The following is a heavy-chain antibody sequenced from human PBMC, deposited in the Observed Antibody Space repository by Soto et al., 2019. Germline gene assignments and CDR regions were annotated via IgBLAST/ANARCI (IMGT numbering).Heavy chain of an antibody. CDR1: GYSFTTYW. V-gene: IGHV5-10-1*01. D-gene: IGHD1-26*01. J-gene: IGHJ5*02. CDR3: ARQGGPGNWFDP. CDR2: IDPSDSYT. Sequence: EVQLVQSGAEVKKPGESLRISCRGSGYSFTTYWISWVRQMPGKGLEWMGRIDPSDSYTNYSPSFQGHVTISADKSISTASLQWSSLKASDTAMYYCARQGGPGNWFDPWGQGTLVTVPS.